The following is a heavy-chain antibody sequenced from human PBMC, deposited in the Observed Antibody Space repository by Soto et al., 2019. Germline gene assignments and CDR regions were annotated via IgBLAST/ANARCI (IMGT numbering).Heavy chain of an antibody. V-gene: IGHV3-23*01. CDR2: ISGSGGST. CDR1: GFTFSSYA. Sequence: GGSLRLSCAASGFTFSSYAMSWVRQAPGKGLEWVSAISGSGGSTYYADSVKGRFTISRDNSKNTLYLQMNSLRAEDTAVYYCAKGLRADSSFSRPTNWFDPWGQGTLVTVSS. D-gene: IGHD3-22*01. CDR3: AKGLRADSSFSRPTNWFDP. J-gene: IGHJ5*02.